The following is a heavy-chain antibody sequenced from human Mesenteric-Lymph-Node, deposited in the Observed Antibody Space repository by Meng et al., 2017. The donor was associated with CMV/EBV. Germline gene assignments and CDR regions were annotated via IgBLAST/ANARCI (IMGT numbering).Heavy chain of an antibody. CDR2: MSGITSYI. Sequence: GESLKISCAASGFTFSREAMNWVRQAPGKGLEWVSSMSGITSYINYADSVKGRFTISIDNSKNSLYLQMNSLRVDDTAVYYCARGGSFFDYWGQGILVTVSS. D-gene: IGHD6-19*01. V-gene: IGHV3-21*04. CDR1: GFTFSREA. J-gene: IGHJ4*02. CDR3: ARGGSFFDY.